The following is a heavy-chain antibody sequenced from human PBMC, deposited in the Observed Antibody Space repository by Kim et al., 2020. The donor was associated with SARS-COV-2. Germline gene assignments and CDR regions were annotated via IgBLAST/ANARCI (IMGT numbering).Heavy chain of an antibody. J-gene: IGHJ4*02. V-gene: IGHV4-34*01. Sequence: LKSRVTISGDTSKNQFSLKLSSVTAADTAVYYCARVVDYYDSSGYHYADYWGQGTLVTVSS. CDR3: ARVVDYYDSSGYHYADY. D-gene: IGHD3-22*01.